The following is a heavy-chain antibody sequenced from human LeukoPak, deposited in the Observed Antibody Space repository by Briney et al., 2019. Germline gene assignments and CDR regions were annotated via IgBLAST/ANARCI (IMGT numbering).Heavy chain of an antibody. J-gene: IGHJ4*02. CDR2: IHHSGGT. Sequence: PSETLSLTCTVSGAPISTYYWSWIRQPPGKGLEWIGYIHHSGGTNYNPSLKSRVTISVDTSKNQFSLKLSSVTAADTAVYYCARGGPDVEMATTIDYWGQGTLVAVSS. CDR1: GAPISTYY. CDR3: ARGGPDVEMATTIDY. D-gene: IGHD5-24*01. V-gene: IGHV4-59*01.